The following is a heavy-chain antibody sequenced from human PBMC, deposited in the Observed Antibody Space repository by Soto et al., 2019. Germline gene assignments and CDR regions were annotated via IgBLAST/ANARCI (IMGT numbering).Heavy chain of an antibody. CDR3: ARTYYDYVWGSYRYMGY. J-gene: IGHJ4*02. Sequence: QVQLVQSGAEVKKPGSSVKVSCKASGGTFSSYAISWVRQAPGQGLEWMGGIIPIFGTANYAQKFQGRVTITADESTSTAYMELSSLRSEDTAVYYCARTYYDYVWGSYRYMGYWGQGTLVTVSS. CDR2: IIPIFGTA. CDR1: GGTFSSYA. D-gene: IGHD3-16*02. V-gene: IGHV1-69*01.